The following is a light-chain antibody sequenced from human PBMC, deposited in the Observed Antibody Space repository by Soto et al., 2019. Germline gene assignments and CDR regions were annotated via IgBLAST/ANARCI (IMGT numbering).Light chain of an antibody. CDR1: NIGSKS. CDR3: QVWDTSSDHVV. Sequence: SYELTQPPSVSVAPGKTARFTCGGNNIGSKSVHRYQQRPGQAPVLVIYYDNDRPSGIPERFSGSNSGNTATLTISRVEAGDEADYYCQVWDTSSDHVVIGGGTKLTVL. V-gene: IGLV3-21*04. J-gene: IGLJ2*01. CDR2: YDN.